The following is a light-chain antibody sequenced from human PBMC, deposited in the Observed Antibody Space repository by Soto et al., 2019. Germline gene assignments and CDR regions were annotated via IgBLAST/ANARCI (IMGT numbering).Light chain of an antibody. CDR1: SSDIGTYNL. CDR2: EGS. CDR3: CSYAGSDTWV. V-gene: IGLV2-23*01. J-gene: IGLJ2*01. Sequence: QSALTQPASVSGSPGQSITISCIGSSSDIGTYNLVSWYQHHPGKAPKLIIYEGSLRPSGISYRFSAYKSGNTASLTISGLQAEDEADYHCCSYAGSDTWVFGGGTKLTVL.